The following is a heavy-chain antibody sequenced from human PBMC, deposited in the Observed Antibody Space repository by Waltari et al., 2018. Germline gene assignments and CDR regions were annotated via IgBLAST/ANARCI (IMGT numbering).Heavy chain of an antibody. J-gene: IGHJ4*02. V-gene: IGHV1-69*04. CDR2: INPILGIA. CDR1: GGTFSSYA. D-gene: IGHD2-2*01. Sequence: QVQLVQSGAEVKKPGSSVKVSCKASGGTFSSYAISWVRQAPGQGLEWMGRINPILGIANYAQKFQGRVPITADKSTSTAYMELSSLRSEDTAVYYCARDQKNAQHDYWGQGTLVTVSS. CDR3: ARDQKNAQHDY.